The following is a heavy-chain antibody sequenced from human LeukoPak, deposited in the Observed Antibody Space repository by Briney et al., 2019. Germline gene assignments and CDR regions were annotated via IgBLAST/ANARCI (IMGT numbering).Heavy chain of an antibody. Sequence: GGSLRLSCAASGFTFSSYGMNWVRQAPGKGLEWVSAIGGSGASTYYADSVKGRFTISRDNSKNTLYLQMNSLRAEDTAVYYCAKTRLSPYWVADYWGQGTLVTVSS. V-gene: IGHV3-23*01. CDR2: IGGSGAST. J-gene: IGHJ4*02. CDR3: AKTRLSPYWVADY. CDR1: GFTFSSYG. D-gene: IGHD2-8*02.